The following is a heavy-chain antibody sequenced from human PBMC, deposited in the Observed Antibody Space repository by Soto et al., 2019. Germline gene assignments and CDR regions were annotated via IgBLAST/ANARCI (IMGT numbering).Heavy chain of an antibody. CDR2: ISTYNGKT. Sequence: GASVKVSCKASGYSFSSYGISWVRQAPGQGLEWMGWISTYNGKTNSAQKFQGRVTMTTDRSTSTTYMELRSLISDDTAVYYCTRRYGDPSSAAGFDYWG. CDR1: GYSFSSYG. J-gene: IGHJ4*01. D-gene: IGHD4-17*01. V-gene: IGHV1-18*01. CDR3: TRRYGDPSSAAGFDY.